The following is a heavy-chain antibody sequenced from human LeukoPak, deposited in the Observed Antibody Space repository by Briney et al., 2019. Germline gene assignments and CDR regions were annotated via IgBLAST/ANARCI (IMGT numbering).Heavy chain of an antibody. CDR2: IRDSGET. V-gene: IGHV3-66*03. Sequence: GGSLRLSCAGSGFSVSNYYMSWVRQAPGEGLEWVSLIRDSGETFYADSVKGRFTISRDNSKNTMYLQMNRLRGEDTAVYFCARDRAVTQDWVEFDPWGQGTLVTVSS. D-gene: IGHD4-17*01. CDR1: GFSVSNYY. CDR3: ARDRAVTQDWVEFDP. J-gene: IGHJ5*02.